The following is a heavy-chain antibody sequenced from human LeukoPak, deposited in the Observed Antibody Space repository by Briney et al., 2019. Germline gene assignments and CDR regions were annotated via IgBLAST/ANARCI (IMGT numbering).Heavy chain of an antibody. V-gene: IGHV3-23*01. CDR1: GFTFSSYA. CDR3: AKGGSSWFAY. D-gene: IGHD6-13*01. CDR2: FSVVGGPT. Sequence: PGGSLRLSCAASGFTFSSYAMNWVRQAPGKGLEWVSTFSVVGGPTFYADSVKGRFTISRDNSKNTLYLQMSSLRAEDTAVYYCAKGGSSWFAYWGQGALVTVSS. J-gene: IGHJ4*02.